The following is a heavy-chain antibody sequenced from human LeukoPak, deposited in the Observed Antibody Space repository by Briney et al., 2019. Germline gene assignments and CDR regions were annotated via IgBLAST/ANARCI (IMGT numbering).Heavy chain of an antibody. D-gene: IGHD2-8*02. J-gene: IGHJ6*02. Sequence: GGSLRLSCTSSGCTFSEYGMHWVRQAPGKGLEWVAFKRYDGTNQYYADSVRGRFTVSRDNSKNTLYLQMNSLRTEDTAVYYCAKEVNTGYYFYKYGLDVWGQGTTVTVSS. CDR2: KRYDGTNQ. CDR1: GCTFSEYG. CDR3: AKEVNTGYYFYKYGLDV. V-gene: IGHV3-30*02.